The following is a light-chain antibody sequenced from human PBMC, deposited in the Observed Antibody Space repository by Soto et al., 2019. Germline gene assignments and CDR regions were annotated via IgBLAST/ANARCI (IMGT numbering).Light chain of an antibody. CDR3: QQYGSSPFT. CDR2: VAS. CDR1: QSVSSNF. V-gene: IGKV3-20*01. Sequence: EIVLTQSPGTLSLTTGEGATLSCRASQSVSSNFLAWYQQKPGQAPRLLIYVASSRATGIPDRFSGSGSGTDFTLTISRLEPEDFAVYFCQQYGSSPFTFGQGTKLEIK. J-gene: IGKJ2*01.